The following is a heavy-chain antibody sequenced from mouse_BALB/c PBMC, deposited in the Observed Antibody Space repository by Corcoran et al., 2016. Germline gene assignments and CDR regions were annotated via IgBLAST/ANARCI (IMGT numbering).Heavy chain of an antibody. CDR3: ARNGYDYDEKVRAGFAY. J-gene: IGHJ3*01. V-gene: IGHV14-3*02. CDR1: GFNIKDTY. Sequence: EVQLQQSGAELVKPGALVKLSCTASGFNIKDTYMHWVKQRPEQGLEWIGRIDPANGNTKYDPKFQGKATITADTSSNTAYLQLSSLTSEDTAVYYCARNGYDYDEKVRAGFAYWGQGTLVTVSA. D-gene: IGHD2-4*01. CDR2: IDPANGNT.